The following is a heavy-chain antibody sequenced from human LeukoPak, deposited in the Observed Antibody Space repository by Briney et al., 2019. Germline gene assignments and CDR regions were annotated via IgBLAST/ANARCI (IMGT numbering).Heavy chain of an antibody. D-gene: IGHD4-23*01. CDR2: IHSSGNT. Sequence: SETLSLTCTVSGGFISNYYWSWIRQPARKELEWIGRIHSSGNTLHNPSLKSRVSMSVDTSKNQFSLRLTSATAADTAVYYCARGRSHGGTYFESWGQGILVTVSS. CDR3: ARGRSHGGTYFES. V-gene: IGHV4-4*07. CDR1: GGFISNYY. J-gene: IGHJ4*02.